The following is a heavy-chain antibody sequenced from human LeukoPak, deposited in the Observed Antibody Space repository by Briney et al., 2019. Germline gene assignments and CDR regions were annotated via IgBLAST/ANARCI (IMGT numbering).Heavy chain of an antibody. J-gene: IGHJ4*02. D-gene: IGHD2-2*02. CDR1: GFTFSSYG. Sequence: GGSLRLSCAASGFTFSSYGMNWVRQAPGKGLEWVSSISASGYSTYYADSVKGRFTISRDDSKNTLHLQMNSLRAEDTAVHYCAKGDTPNYWGQGTLVTVSS. V-gene: IGHV3-23*01. CDR3: AKGDTPNY. CDR2: ISASGYST.